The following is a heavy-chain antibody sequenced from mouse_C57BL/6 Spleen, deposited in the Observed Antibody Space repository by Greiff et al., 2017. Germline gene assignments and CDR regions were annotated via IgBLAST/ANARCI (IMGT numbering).Heavy chain of an antibody. CDR2: ISIGSSTI. CDR3: ARNYGSSYDAMDY. CDR1: GFTFSDYG. Sequence: EVQVVESGGGLVKPGGSLKLSCAASGFTFSDYGMHWVRQAPEKGLEWVAYISIGSSTIDYADTVKGRFTISRDNAKNTLFLQMTSLRSEDTAMYYCARNYGSSYDAMDYWGQGTSVTVSS. D-gene: IGHD1-1*01. V-gene: IGHV5-17*01. J-gene: IGHJ4*01.